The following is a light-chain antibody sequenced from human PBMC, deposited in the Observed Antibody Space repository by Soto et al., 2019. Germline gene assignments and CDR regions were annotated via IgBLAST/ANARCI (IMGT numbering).Light chain of an antibody. V-gene: IGKV1-39*01. CDR2: AAS. Sequence: DIQMTQSPSSLSASVGDRVTITCRTSQSISSYLNWYQRKPGKAPTLLIYAASSLQSGVPSRFSGSGAGTDFSLTISSLQPEDFATYYCQQSYSPPPSTFGQGTRLEIK. CDR1: QSISSY. J-gene: IGKJ5*01. CDR3: QQSYSPPPST.